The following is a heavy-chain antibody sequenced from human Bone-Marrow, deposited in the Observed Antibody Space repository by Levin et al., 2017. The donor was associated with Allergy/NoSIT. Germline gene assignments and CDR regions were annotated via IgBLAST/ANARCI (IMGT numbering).Heavy chain of an antibody. CDR2: IYHSGST. CDR1: GGSVSSSYY. CDR3: ARDQGSSSGWSSEGFYYYYYGMDV. D-gene: IGHD6-19*01. J-gene: IGHJ6*02. Sequence: SETLSLTCTVSGGSVSSSYYWTWIRQRPGKGLEWIGYIYHSGSTNYNPSLKSRVTISVDTSKNQFSLHLRSVTAADTAVYYCARDQGSSSGWSSEGFYYYYYGMDVWGQGTTVTVSS. V-gene: IGHV4-61*01.